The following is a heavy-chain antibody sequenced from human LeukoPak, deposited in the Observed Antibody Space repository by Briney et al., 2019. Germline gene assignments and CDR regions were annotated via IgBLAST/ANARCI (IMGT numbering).Heavy chain of an antibody. CDR3: ARDHHRRLYDSQARDTFDI. CDR2: ISSSSSTI. J-gene: IGHJ3*02. D-gene: IGHD3-22*01. CDR1: GFTFSGYG. V-gene: IGHV3-48*01. Sequence: GGSLRLSCAASGFTFSGYGLSWVRQAPGKGLEWVSSISSSSSTIYYADSVKGRFTISRDNAENSLYLQMNSLRAEDTAVYYCARDHHRRLYDSQARDTFDIWGQGTMVTVSS.